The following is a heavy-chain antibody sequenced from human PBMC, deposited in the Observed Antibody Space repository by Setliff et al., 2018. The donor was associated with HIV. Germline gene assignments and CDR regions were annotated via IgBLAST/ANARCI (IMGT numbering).Heavy chain of an antibody. Sequence: SETLSLTCAVSGYSISSAYYWGWIRQPPGKGLEWIGGVHHSGSTHYNPSLKSRVTISGQTSKNQFSLRLISVTAADTAVYYCARGPSGRAPAPARAPHYYGLDLWGPGTTVTVSS. CDR1: GYSISSAYY. J-gene: IGHJ6*01. CDR2: VHHSGST. CDR3: ARGPSGRAPAPARAPHYYGLDL. D-gene: IGHD2-2*01. V-gene: IGHV4-38-2*01.